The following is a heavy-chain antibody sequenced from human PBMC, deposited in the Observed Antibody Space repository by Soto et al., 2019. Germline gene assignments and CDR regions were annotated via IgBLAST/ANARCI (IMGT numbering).Heavy chain of an antibody. V-gene: IGHV3-11*01. J-gene: IGHJ6*03. CDR3: AREGRDIVVVPAAPPHYMDV. CDR2: ISSSGSTI. D-gene: IGHD2-2*01. CDR1: GFTFSDYY. Sequence: GGFLRLSCAASGFTFSDYYMSWIRQAPGKGLEWVSYISSSGSTIYYADSVKGRFTISRDNAKNSLYLQMNSLRAEDTAVYYCAREGRDIVVVPAAPPHYMDVWGKGTTVTVSS.